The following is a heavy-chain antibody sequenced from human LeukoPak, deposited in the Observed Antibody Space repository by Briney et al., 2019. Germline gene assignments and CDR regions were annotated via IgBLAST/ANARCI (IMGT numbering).Heavy chain of an antibody. CDR2: INSYGNTI. V-gene: IGHV3-74*01. CDR1: GLTVSNYW. CDR3: ASDLRSGY. J-gene: IGHJ4*02. Sequence: GGSLRLSHAAYGLTVSNYWMYCVRQAPGKGLVWVSRINSYGNTINYADSGKGRFTISRDNAKYTVYLQMDSRRAEDTAMYYCASDLRSGYWGQGTLVTVSS.